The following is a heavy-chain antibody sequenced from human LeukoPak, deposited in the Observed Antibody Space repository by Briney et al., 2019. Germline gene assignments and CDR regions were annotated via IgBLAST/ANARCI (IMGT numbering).Heavy chain of an antibody. CDR2: IYHSGST. J-gene: IGHJ6*02. CDR3: ARQHYSNYGGYYGMDV. V-gene: IGHV4-4*02. Sequence: SETLSLTCAVSGGSIRNSNWWGRVRQPPGKGLEWVGEIYHSGSTNYNPSLKRRVTISVDNSKNQFSLKLSSVTAADTAVYYCARQHYSNYGGYYGMDVWGQGTTVTVSS. D-gene: IGHD4-11*01. CDR1: GGSIRNSNW.